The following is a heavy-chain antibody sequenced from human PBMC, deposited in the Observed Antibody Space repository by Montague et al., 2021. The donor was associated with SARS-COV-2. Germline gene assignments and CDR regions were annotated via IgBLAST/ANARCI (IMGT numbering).Heavy chain of an antibody. Sequence: SLRLSCAASGFTFSSYAMSWVRQAPGKGLEWVSVIYSGYPNTYYADSVKGRFTISRDNSKNALYLQMNSLRAEDTAVYYCAKGGCSGGSCYLCNWFDPWGQGTLVTVSS. CDR1: GFTFSSYA. D-gene: IGHD2-15*01. J-gene: IGHJ5*02. V-gene: IGHV3-23*03. CDR3: AKGGCSGGSCYLCNWFDP. CDR2: IYSGYPNT.